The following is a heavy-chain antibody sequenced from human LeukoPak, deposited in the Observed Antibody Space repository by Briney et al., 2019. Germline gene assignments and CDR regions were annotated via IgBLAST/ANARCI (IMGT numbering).Heavy chain of an antibody. V-gene: IGHV3-48*03. CDR1: GFTFTSLE. CDR3: AGALTMGYYFGY. D-gene: IGHD3-10*01. CDR2: ISVHGNAV. Sequence: GGSLRLSCAASGFTFTSLEMAWVRQAPGKGLECLSYISVHGNAVFYAASVKGRFTISRDNAKNSVYLQMNGLRAVDTAIYFCAGALTMGYYFGYWGQGTLVTVSS. J-gene: IGHJ4*02.